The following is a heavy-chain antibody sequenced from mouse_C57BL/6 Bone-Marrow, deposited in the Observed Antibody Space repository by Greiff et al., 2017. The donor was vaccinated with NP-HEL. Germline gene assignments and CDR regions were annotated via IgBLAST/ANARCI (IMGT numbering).Heavy chain of an antibody. CDR1: GYSFTGYY. CDR2: INPSTGGT. Sequence: VQLQQSGPELVKPGASVKISCKASGYSFTGYYMNWVKQSPEKSLEWIGEINPSTGGTTYNQKFKAKATLTVDKSSSTAYMQLKSLTSEDSAVYYCARRGTTEGFAYWGQGTLVTVSA. J-gene: IGHJ3*01. D-gene: IGHD1-1*01. CDR3: ARRGTTEGFAY. V-gene: IGHV1-42*01.